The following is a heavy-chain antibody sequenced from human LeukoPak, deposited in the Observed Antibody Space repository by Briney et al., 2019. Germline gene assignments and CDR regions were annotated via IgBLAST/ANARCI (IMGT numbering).Heavy chain of an antibody. CDR3: ARGEDGFWSGYVEH. CDR1: GFTFNSYA. Sequence: GGSLRLSRAASGFTFNSYALHWVHQAPGKGLEWVAVTSYDGNNKYYAESVKGRFTISRDNSKSMLYLQMNSLRPEDTAVYYCARGEDGFWSGYVEHWGQGTLVTVSP. V-gene: IGHV3-30-3*01. D-gene: IGHD3-3*01. CDR2: TSYDGNNK. J-gene: IGHJ1*01.